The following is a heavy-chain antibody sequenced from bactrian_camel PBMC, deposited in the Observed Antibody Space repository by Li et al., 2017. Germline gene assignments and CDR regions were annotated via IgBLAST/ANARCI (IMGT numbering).Heavy chain of an antibody. J-gene: IGHJ4*01. CDR1: RFSFTKYY. CDR2: VSDGGSNT. V-gene: IGHV3-2*01. CDR3: VRGWDDDTWSFNY. D-gene: IGHD6*01. Sequence: HVQLVESGGGLVQPGGSLRLSCTASRFSFTKYYMSWVRQVPGKGLEWVSSVSDGGSNTYYADSVKGRFTISRDNARNTVYLQMNSLKSEDTALYYCVRGWDDDTWSFNYWGQGTQVTVS.